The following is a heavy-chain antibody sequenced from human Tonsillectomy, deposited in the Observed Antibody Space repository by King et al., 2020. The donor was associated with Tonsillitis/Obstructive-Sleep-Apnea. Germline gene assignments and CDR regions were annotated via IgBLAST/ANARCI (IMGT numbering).Heavy chain of an antibody. J-gene: IGHJ6*03. V-gene: IGHV3-74*01. CDR2: IKRDGSST. Sequence: VQLVESGGGLVQPGGSLRLSCAASGFTFSSYWMHWVRHAPGKGLVWVSRIKRDGSSTSYADSVKGRFTISRDNAKNTLYLQMNSLRAEGTAVYYCTREAGRSYYMDVWGKGTTVTVSS. D-gene: IGHD3-10*01. CDR1: GFTFSSYW. CDR3: TREAGRSYYMDV.